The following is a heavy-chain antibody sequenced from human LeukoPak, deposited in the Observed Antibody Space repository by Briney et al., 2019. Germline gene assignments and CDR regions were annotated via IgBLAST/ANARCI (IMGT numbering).Heavy chain of an antibody. CDR2: INHSGST. Sequence: SQTLSLTCTVSGGSISSGGYYWSWIRQSPGKGLEWIGGINHSGSTNYNPSLKSRVTISVDTSKNQFSLKMSSVTAADTAVYYCARDGAVEMDDENSGWDCWGEGPLIAASS. CDR3: ARDGAVEMDDENSGWDC. CDR1: GGSISSGGYY. J-gene: IGHJ4*02. V-gene: IGHV4-39*07. D-gene: IGHD3-22*01.